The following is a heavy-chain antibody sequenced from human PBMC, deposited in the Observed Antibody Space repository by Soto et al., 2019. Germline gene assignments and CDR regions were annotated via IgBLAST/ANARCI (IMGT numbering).Heavy chain of an antibody. V-gene: IGHV4-39*01. CDR3: ERHSIWLVLSAY. D-gene: IGHD3-22*01. CDR2: IYYTGNT. J-gene: IGHJ1*01. CDR1: AGSTSQERYY. Sequence: SETRSLTWNGSAGSTSQERYYVCRLLHQTGKGLEWIGSIYYTGNTYYNPSLKRRVTISVDTSKNQFSLKLDSVTAADTAVYFCERHSIWLVLSAYWGQGSLVPVSS.